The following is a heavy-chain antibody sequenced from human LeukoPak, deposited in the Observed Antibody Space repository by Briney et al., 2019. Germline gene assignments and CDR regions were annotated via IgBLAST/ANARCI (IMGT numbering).Heavy chain of an antibody. Sequence: GGSLRLSCAASGFTFSSYGMHWVRQAPGKGLEGVPFIRYDGSNKYYADSVKGRFTISRDNSKNTLYLQMNSLRAEDTAVYYCAKWRPSPFYYFDYWGQGTLVTVSS. J-gene: IGHJ4*02. CDR2: IRYDGSNK. D-gene: IGHD3-3*02. V-gene: IGHV3-30*02. CDR1: GFTFSSYG. CDR3: AKWRPSPFYYFDY.